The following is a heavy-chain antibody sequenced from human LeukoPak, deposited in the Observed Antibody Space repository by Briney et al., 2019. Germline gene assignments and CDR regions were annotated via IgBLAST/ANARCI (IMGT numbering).Heavy chain of an antibody. D-gene: IGHD6-13*01. J-gene: IGHJ4*02. CDR3: ATPEQQQRPMGY. Sequence: PGGSLRLSCSASGGTFSSDGKSWVWQAPGKGLGWVSAIIGSGGRTYYAVSVKGRFTISRHNSKTTLYLQMSSLRAEDTAVYYCATPEQQQRPMGYWGQGTLVTVSS. CDR2: IIGSGGRT. CDR1: GGTFSSDG. V-gene: IGHV3-23*01.